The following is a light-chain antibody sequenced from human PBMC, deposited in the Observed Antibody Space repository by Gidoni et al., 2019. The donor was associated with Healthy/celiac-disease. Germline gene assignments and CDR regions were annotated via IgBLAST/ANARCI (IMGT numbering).Light chain of an antibody. V-gene: IGKV1-27*01. Sequence: DIQMTQSPSSLSASVGDRVTITCRASQGISNYLAWYQQKPGKVPKLLIYAASPLQSGVPSRFSDRVSVADVTLSIGSLQPEDVAAYYCQKDIRAPLLTFGPGTKVEIK. CDR3: QKDIRAPLLT. J-gene: IGKJ3*01. CDR1: QGISNY. CDR2: AAS.